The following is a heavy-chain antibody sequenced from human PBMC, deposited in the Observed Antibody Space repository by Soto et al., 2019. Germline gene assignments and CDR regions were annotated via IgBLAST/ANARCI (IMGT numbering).Heavy chain of an antibody. CDR3: ARGSGYCSSTSCQGVGAFDI. V-gene: IGHV3-13*05. D-gene: IGHD2-2*01. J-gene: IGHJ3*02. CDR2: IGTAGDP. Sequence: VGSLRLSCAASGFTFSSYDMHWVRQATGKGLEWVSAIGTAGDPYYPGSVKGRFTISRENAKNSLYLQMNSLRAGDTAVYYCARGSGYCSSTSCQGVGAFDIWGQGTMVTVSS. CDR1: GFTFSSYD.